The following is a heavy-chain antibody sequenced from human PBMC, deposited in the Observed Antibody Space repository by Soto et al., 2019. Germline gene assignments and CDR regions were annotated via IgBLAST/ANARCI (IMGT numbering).Heavy chain of an antibody. CDR2: IDPSDSYT. J-gene: IGHJ6*02. D-gene: IGHD3-22*01. CDR3: ARHSPAWSYDSSGGPLRDYGMDV. V-gene: IGHV5-10-1*01. Sequence: GRSLKISCKGSGYSFTSYWISWVRQMPGKGLEWMGRIDPSDSYTNYSPSFQGHVTISADKSISTAYLQWSSLKASDTAMYYCARHSPAWSYDSSGGPLRDYGMDVWGQGTTVTVSS. CDR1: GYSFTSYW.